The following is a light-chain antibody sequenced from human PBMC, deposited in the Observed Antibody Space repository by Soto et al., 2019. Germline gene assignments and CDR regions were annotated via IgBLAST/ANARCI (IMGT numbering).Light chain of an antibody. CDR2: DVS. V-gene: IGLV2-18*02. CDR1: SSDVGSHNR. CDR3: SSYTSSSTYV. Sequence: QSVLTQPPSVSGSPGQSVTISCTGSSSDVGSHNRVSWYQQPPGTAPKLMIYDVSNRPSGVPDRFSGSKSGNTASLTISGLQAEDEADYYCSSYTSSSTYVFGTGTKVT. J-gene: IGLJ1*01.